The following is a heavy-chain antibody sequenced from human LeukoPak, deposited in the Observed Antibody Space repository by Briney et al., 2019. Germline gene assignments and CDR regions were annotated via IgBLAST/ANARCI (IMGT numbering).Heavy chain of an antibody. CDR2: INPNSGGT. Sequence: ASVKGSCKASGYTFTGYYMHWVRQAPGQGLEWMGWINPNSGGTNYAQKFQGRVTMTRDTSISTAYMELSRLRSDDTAVYYCARDWEGLGEYWYFDLWGRGTLVTVSS. CDR3: ARDWEGLGEYWYFDL. J-gene: IGHJ2*01. D-gene: IGHD1-26*01. V-gene: IGHV1-2*02. CDR1: GYTFTGYY.